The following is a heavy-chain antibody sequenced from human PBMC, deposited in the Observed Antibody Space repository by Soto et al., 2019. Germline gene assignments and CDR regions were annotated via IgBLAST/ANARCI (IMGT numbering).Heavy chain of an antibody. CDR1: GGSISSYY. Sequence: SETLSLTCTVSGGSISSYYWSWIRQPPGKGLEWIGYIYYSGSTNYNPSLKSRVTISVDTSKNQFSLKLSSVTAADTAVYYCARVVDFGGGLISTSYYFDYWGQGTLVTVSS. V-gene: IGHV4-59*01. CDR2: IYYSGST. D-gene: IGHD3-3*01. J-gene: IGHJ4*02. CDR3: ARVVDFGGGLISTSYYFDY.